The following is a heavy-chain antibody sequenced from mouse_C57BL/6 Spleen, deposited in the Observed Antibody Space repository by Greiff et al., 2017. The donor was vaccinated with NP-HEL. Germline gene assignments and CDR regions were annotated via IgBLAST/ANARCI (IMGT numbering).Heavy chain of an antibody. D-gene: IGHD2-2*01. V-gene: IGHV1-55*01. J-gene: IGHJ1*03. CDR2: IYPGSGST. CDR3: ARWLSWYFDV. CDR1: GYTFTSYW. Sequence: QVQLQQSGAELVKPGASVKMSCKASGYTFTSYWITWVKQRPGQGLEWIGDIYPGSGSTNYNEKFKSKATLTVDTSSSTAYMQLSSLTSEDSAVYYCARWLSWYFDVWGTGTTVTVSS.